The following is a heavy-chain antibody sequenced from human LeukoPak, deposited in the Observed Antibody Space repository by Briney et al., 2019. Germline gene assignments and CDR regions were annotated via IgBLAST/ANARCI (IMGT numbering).Heavy chain of an antibody. Sequence: ASVKVSCKASGYTFTGYYMHWVRQAPGQGLEWMGWINPNSGGTNYAQKFQGRATMTRDTSISTAYMELSRLRSDDTAVYYCAREDSSSWYLDYWGQGILVTVSS. V-gene: IGHV1-2*02. J-gene: IGHJ4*02. CDR2: INPNSGGT. CDR1: GYTFTGYY. CDR3: AREDSSSWYLDY. D-gene: IGHD6-13*01.